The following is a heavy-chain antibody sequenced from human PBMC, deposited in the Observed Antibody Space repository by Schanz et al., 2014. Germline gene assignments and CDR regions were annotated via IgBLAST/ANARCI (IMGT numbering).Heavy chain of an antibody. CDR1: GFAFSVYG. V-gene: IGHV3-33*01. CDR2: IWSDGSTK. D-gene: IGHD3-10*01. J-gene: IGHJ4*02. Sequence: QVQMVESGGGLVKPGGSLRLSCAASGFAFSVYGMHWVRQAPGKGPEWVAVIWSDGSTKYYADSVKGRFTISRDNSKNTLYLQMNTLRAEDTAVYYCARANYRRKINFDYWGRGTLVTVSS. CDR3: ARANYRRKINFDY.